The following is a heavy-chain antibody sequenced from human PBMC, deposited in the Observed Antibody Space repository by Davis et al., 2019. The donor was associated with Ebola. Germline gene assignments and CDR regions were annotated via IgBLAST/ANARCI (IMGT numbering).Heavy chain of an antibody. CDR2: IGNKASTYAT. J-gene: IGHJ4*02. Sequence: GGSLRLSCAASGFSFSASTIHWVRQASGKGLEWVGHIGNKASTYATAYAASVKGRFTVSRDDSKTTAYLQMNSLRTGDTAVYYCTSEYSSGSKWSQGTLVTVSS. CDR3: TSEYSSGSK. D-gene: IGHD6-19*01. CDR1: GFSFSAST. V-gene: IGHV3-73*01.